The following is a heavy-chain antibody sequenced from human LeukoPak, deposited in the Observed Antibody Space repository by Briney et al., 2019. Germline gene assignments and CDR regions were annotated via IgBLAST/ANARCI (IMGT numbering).Heavy chain of an antibody. CDR1: GNTFTDLS. Sequence: ASVTVSFKVSGNTFTDLSMNWVRQAPGKGLEWMGGFDPEDGETIYAQKFQGRVAMTEDASTDTAYMELNNLRSEDTVVYYCVRFAAGPDPYYPWGQGTLVTVSS. CDR3: VRFAAGPDPYYP. V-gene: IGHV1-24*01. D-gene: IGHD2-21*01. CDR2: FDPEDGET. J-gene: IGHJ5*02.